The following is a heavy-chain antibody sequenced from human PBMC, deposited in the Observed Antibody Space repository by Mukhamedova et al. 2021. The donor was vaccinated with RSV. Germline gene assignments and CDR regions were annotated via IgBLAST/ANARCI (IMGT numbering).Heavy chain of an antibody. V-gene: IGHV3-23*01. J-gene: IGHJ4*01. CDR3: ASQRTTVTPFDY. D-gene: IGHD4-17*01. Sequence: PGKGLEWVSAISGSGGSTYYADSVKARFTISRDNSKNTLYLQMNSLRAEDTAVYYCASQRTTVTPFDYWGHGTLVTVSS. CDR2: ISGSGGST.